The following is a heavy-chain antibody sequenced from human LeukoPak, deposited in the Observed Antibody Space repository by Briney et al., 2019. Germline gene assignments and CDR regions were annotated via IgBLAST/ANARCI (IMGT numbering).Heavy chain of an antibody. CDR1: GFTFSDYY. CDR3: ARAQYYYDSSGYYYHSFGGFYFDY. D-gene: IGHD3-22*01. CDR2: ISSSGSTI. J-gene: IGHJ4*02. Sequence: PGGSLRLSCAASGFTFSDYYMSWIRQAPGKGLEWVSHISSSGSTIYYADSVKGRFTISRDNAKNSLYLQMNSLRDEDTAVYYCARAQYYYDSSGYYYHSFGGFYFDYWGQGTLVTVSS. V-gene: IGHV3-11*04.